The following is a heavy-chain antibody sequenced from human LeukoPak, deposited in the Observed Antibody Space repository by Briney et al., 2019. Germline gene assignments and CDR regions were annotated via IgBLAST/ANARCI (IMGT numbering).Heavy chain of an antibody. Sequence: ASVKVSCKASGYTFTSYFMHWARQAPGQGLEWMGIITPSDGSTSYAQRFQGRVTMTRDTSTSTVYMELSSLRSEDMAVYYCATGRGGDCSDWGQGTLVTVSS. CDR1: GYTFTSYF. J-gene: IGHJ4*02. D-gene: IGHD2-21*02. CDR3: ATGRGGDCSD. CDR2: ITPSDGST. V-gene: IGHV1-46*01.